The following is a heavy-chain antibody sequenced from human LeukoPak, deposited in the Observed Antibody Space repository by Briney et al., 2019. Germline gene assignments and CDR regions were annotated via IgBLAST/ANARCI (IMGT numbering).Heavy chain of an antibody. D-gene: IGHD6-13*01. Sequence: PSETLSLTCAVYGGSFSGYYWSWIRQPPGKGLEWIGSIYYSGSTYSNPSLKSRVTISVDTSKNQFSLKLSSVTAADTAVYYCARLERAAAGNRWFDPWGQGTLVTVSS. CDR2: IYYSGST. J-gene: IGHJ5*02. CDR1: GGSFSGYY. CDR3: ARLERAAAGNRWFDP. V-gene: IGHV4-34*01.